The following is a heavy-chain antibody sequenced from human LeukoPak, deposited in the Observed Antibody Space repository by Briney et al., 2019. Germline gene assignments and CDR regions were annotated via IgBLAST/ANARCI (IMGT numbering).Heavy chain of an antibody. J-gene: IGHJ4*02. V-gene: IGHV1-18*01. CDR2: ISAYNGNT. CDR3: ARDRGDGGYYDSSGYYPTPNFDY. Sequence: ASVTVSCKASGYTFTSYGISWVRQAPGQGLEWMGWISAYNGNTSYAQKLQGRVTMTTDTSTRTAYMDLKSLRSDDTAVYYCARDRGDGGYYDSSGYYPTPNFDYWGQGTLVTVSS. CDR1: GYTFTSYG. D-gene: IGHD3-22*01.